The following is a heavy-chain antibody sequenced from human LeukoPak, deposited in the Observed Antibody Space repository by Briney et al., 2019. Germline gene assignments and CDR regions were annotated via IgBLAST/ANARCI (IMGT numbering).Heavy chain of an antibody. CDR1: GLTLSDLY. CDR2: RKSDGGKV. CDR3: GRSPPPANNHLDY. Sequence: GRSLRPFCAVYGLTLSDLYIKCIHQARGEGSGSHSYRKSDGGKVYYADSVKGRFTVTTDNAGTSLYLKMNNRSPEDSAVYCCGRSPPPANNHLDYWGQGALVTVSS. J-gene: IGHJ4*02. V-gene: IGHV3-11*01. D-gene: IGHD1/OR15-1a*01.